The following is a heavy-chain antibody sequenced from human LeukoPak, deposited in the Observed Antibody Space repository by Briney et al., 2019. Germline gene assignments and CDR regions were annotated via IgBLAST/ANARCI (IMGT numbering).Heavy chain of an antibody. CDR2: IKSTTDGVTT. Sequence: KPGGSLRLSCAASGFSFKDAWMSWVRQAPGKGLEWVGRIKSTTDGVTTDYAAPVKGRFTISRDDSKNTLYLQMNSLKTEDTAVYYCTTDQGDLSRYCSGGSCYSVDNWFDPWGQGTLVTVSS. J-gene: IGHJ5*02. V-gene: IGHV3-15*01. CDR1: GFSFKDAW. CDR3: TTDQGDLSRYCSGGSCYSVDNWFDP. D-gene: IGHD2-15*01.